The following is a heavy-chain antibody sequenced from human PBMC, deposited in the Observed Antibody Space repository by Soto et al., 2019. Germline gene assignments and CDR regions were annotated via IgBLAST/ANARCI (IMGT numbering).Heavy chain of an antibody. D-gene: IGHD1-26*01. V-gene: IGHV3-21*01. Sequence: GGSLRLSCAASGFTFSSYSMNWVRQAPGKGLEWVSSISSSSSYIYHADSVKGRFTISRDNAKNSLYLQMNSLRAEDTAVYYCARDRTSGSYYNDYWGQGTLVTVSS. CDR3: ARDRTSGSYYNDY. J-gene: IGHJ4*02. CDR2: ISSSSSYI. CDR1: GFTFSSYS.